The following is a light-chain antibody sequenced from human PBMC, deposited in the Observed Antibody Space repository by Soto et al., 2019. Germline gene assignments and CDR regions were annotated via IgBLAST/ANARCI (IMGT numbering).Light chain of an antibody. V-gene: IGKV3-15*01. Sequence: EIVLTQSPSTLSVSPGERATLSCRGSQTGSGKLAWYQQKPGQAPRLLIYDASTRATGIPARFSGSGSGTEFTLTISSLQSEDFAVYYCQQSNNWPWTFGQGTKVDIK. CDR2: DAS. J-gene: IGKJ1*01. CDR1: QTGSGK. CDR3: QQSNNWPWT.